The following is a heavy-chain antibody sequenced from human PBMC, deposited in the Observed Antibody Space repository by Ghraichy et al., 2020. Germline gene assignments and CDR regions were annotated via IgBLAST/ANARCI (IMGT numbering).Heavy chain of an antibody. D-gene: IGHD3-16*01. CDR2: VSSNSDYI. V-gene: IGHV3-21*01. CDR1: GFTFSSHT. Sequence: GGSLRLSCAASGFTFSSHTMNWVRQAPGKGLEWVSCVSSNSDYIYYADSVKGRFTISRDNAKNSLFLQMNSLRAEDTAVYYCVRDLTTFGGAAFDPWGQGTLVTVSS. CDR3: VRDLTTFGGAAFDP. J-gene: IGHJ5*02.